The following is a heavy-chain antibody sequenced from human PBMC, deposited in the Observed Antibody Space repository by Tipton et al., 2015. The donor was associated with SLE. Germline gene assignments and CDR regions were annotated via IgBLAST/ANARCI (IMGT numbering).Heavy chain of an antibody. D-gene: IGHD2-15*01. CDR2: IYTSGST. Sequence: TLSLTCAVSGGSISSSNWWSWVRQPPGKGLEWIGYIYTSGSTNYNPSLKSRVTISVDTSKNQFSLKLSFVTAADTAVYYCARLPLYYYFDYWGQGTLVTVSS. J-gene: IGHJ4*02. CDR1: GGSISSSNW. CDR3: ARLPLYYYFDY. V-gene: IGHV4-4*02.